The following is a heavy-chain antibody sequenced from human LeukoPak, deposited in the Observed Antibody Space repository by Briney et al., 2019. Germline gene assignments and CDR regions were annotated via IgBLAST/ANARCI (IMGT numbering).Heavy chain of an antibody. CDR3: ARDYDYGAVDY. V-gene: IGHV1-3*01. J-gene: IGHJ4*02. Sequence: GASVKVSCKASGYTFTSYAMHWVRQAPGQRLEWMGWINAGNGNTKYSQKFQGRVTITRDTSASAAYMELSSLRSEDTAVYYCARDYDYGAVDYWGQGTLVTVSS. CDR2: INAGNGNT. D-gene: IGHD4-17*01. CDR1: GYTFTSYA.